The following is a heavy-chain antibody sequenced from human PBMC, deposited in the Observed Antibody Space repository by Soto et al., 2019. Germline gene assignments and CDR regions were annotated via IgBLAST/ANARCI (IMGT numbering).Heavy chain of an antibody. Sequence: SETLSLTWTVSGASISSSLSYWVWFRQPPGKVLEWIVSFYYTGVTYSTYYNPSLKSRVTISVDTSKSQFSLNLRSVTAADTAVYYCASPRQGNYDFLSGYYALDYWGQGTLVTVSS. CDR2: FYYTGVT. J-gene: IGHJ4*02. V-gene: IGHV4-39*01. D-gene: IGHD3-3*01. CDR1: GASISSSLSY. CDR3: ASPRQGNYDFLSGYYALDY.